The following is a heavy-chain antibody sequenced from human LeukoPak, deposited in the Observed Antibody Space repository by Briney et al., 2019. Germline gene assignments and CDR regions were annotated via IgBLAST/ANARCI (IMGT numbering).Heavy chain of an antibody. V-gene: IGHV3-23*01. D-gene: IGHD4-17*01. CDR1: GFTFSSYA. J-gene: IGHJ4*02. Sequence: GSLRLSCAASGFTFSSYAMSWVRQAPGEGLECVSAISGSGDSTYYADSVKGRFTISRDNSKNTLYLQMNSLRAEDTAVYYCAKPIWAENYGDYTPFDYWGQGTLVTVSS. CDR3: AKPIWAENYGDYTPFDY. CDR2: ISGSGDST.